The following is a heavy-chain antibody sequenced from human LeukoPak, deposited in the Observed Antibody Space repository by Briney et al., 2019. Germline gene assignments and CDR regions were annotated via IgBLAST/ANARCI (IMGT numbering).Heavy chain of an antibody. CDR1: GFTFSSYS. Sequence: GGSLRLSCAASGFTFSSYSMNWVRQAPGKGLEWVSGISWNSGSIGYADSVKGRFTISRDNAKNSLYLQMNSLRAEDTALYYCAKDNLPYYYDSSGYITGDAFDIWGQGTMVTVSS. CDR3: AKDNLPYYYDSSGYITGDAFDI. CDR2: ISWNSGSI. D-gene: IGHD3-22*01. V-gene: IGHV3-9*01. J-gene: IGHJ3*02.